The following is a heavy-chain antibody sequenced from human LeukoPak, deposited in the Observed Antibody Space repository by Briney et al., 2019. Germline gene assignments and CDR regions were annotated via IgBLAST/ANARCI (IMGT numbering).Heavy chain of an antibody. CDR2: IYYSGIT. J-gene: IGHJ3*02. CDR3: ARTYYYDSSGYYYDAFYI. Sequence: SETLSLTCTVSGGSISSYYWSWIRQPPGKGLEWIGYIYYSGITNYNPSLKSRVTISVDTSKNQFSLKLSSVTAADTAVYYCARTYYYDSSGYYYDAFYIWGQGTMGTVSS. V-gene: IGHV4-59*01. D-gene: IGHD3-22*01. CDR1: GGSISSYY.